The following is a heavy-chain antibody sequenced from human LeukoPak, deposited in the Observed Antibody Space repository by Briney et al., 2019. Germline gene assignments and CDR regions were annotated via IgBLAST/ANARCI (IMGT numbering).Heavy chain of an antibody. Sequence: GGSLRLSCAASGFTFSSYAMSWVRQAPGKGLDWVSAISGSGGSTYYADSVKGRFTISRDNSKNTLYLQMNSLRAEDTAVYYCAKTDSANFDWLLYFDYWGQGTLVTVSS. CDR2: ISGSGGST. J-gene: IGHJ4*02. CDR1: GFTFSSYA. D-gene: IGHD3-9*01. CDR3: AKTDSANFDWLLYFDY. V-gene: IGHV3-23*01.